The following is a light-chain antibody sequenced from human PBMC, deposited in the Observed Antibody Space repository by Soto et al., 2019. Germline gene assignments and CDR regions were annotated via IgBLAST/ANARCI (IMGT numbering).Light chain of an antibody. V-gene: IGKV3-15*01. CDR1: QSVSSK. CDR3: QQYNNWPRT. Sequence: EIVMTQSPATLSVSPGERATLSCRASQSVSSKLAWYQQKPGQAPRLLTYGASTRATGIPARFSGSGSGIEFTLTISSLQSEDFAVYYCQQYNNWPRTFGQGTKVDIK. J-gene: IGKJ1*01. CDR2: GAS.